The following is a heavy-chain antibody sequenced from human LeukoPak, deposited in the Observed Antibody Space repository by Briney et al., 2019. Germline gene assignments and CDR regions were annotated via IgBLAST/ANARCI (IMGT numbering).Heavy chain of an antibody. Sequence: ASVRVSCKTSGYTFSDYYMHWVRQAPGQGLEWVGWINPNSGVTNYAQKFQGWVTMTRDTSISTAYMELSRLKSDDTAVYYCARVSRIYGSGSYYQSPLAYWGQGTLVTVSS. CDR1: GYTFSDYY. CDR3: ARVSRIYGSGSYYQSPLAY. D-gene: IGHD3-10*01. J-gene: IGHJ4*02. CDR2: INPNSGVT. V-gene: IGHV1-2*04.